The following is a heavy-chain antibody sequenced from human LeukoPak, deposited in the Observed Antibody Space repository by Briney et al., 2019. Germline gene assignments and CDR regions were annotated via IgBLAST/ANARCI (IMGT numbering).Heavy chain of an antibody. CDR2: IYTSGST. Sequence: TSETLSLTCTVSGGSISSGSYYWSWIRQPAGKGLEWIGRIYTSGSTNYNPSLKSRVTISVDKSKNQFSLKLSSVTAADTAVYYCASSSVPAAIGGFDPWGQGTLVTVSS. D-gene: IGHD2-2*02. J-gene: IGHJ5*02. V-gene: IGHV4-61*02. CDR3: ASSSVPAAIGGFDP. CDR1: GGSISSGSYY.